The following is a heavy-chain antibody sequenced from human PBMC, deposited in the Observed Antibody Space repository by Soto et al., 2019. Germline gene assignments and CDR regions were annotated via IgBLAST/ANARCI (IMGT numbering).Heavy chain of an antibody. CDR1: RFAFSSEW. D-gene: IGHD2-15*01. CDR2: IDPYDTGI. J-gene: IGHJ4*02. Sequence: EVQLVESGGGLVQPGGSLRLSCAASRFAFSSEWMHWVRQAPGKGLVWVSRIDPYDTGITYADSVKGRFTISRDNAKNTLYLQMNSLRAEDTAVYYCTSDTFGARDSWGQGTLVTVSS. V-gene: IGHV3-74*01. CDR3: TSDTFGARDS.